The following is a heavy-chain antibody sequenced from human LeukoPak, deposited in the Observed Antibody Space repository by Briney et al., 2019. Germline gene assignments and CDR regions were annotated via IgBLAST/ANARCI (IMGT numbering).Heavy chain of an antibody. Sequence: GRSLRLSCAASGFTFSSYAMHWVRQAPGKGLEWVAVISYDASNKYYADSVRGRFTISRDNTRKSLSLQMSSLRSEDTALYYCARESETSGWYDYWGQGTLVTVSS. V-gene: IGHV3-30*14. CDR1: GFTFSSYA. D-gene: IGHD6-19*01. CDR2: ISYDASNK. J-gene: IGHJ4*02. CDR3: ARESETSGWYDY.